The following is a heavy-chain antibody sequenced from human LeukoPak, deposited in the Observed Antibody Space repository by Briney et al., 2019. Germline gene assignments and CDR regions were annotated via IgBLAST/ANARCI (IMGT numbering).Heavy chain of an antibody. Sequence: PGGSLRLSCAASGFTFSSYEMNWVRQAPGKGLEWVAVISYDETNKYYADSVKGRFTLSRDNSTNTLYLQMNSLRTEDTALYYCANPVGVTAFLASWGQGTLVTVSP. V-gene: IGHV3-30*04. CDR1: GFTFSSYE. D-gene: IGHD2-21*02. CDR2: ISYDETNK. J-gene: IGHJ5*02. CDR3: ANPVGVTAFLAS.